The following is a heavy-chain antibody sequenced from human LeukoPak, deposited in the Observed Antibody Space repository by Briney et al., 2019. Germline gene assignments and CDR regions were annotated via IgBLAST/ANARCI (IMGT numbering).Heavy chain of an antibody. D-gene: IGHD3-10*01. V-gene: IGHV3-23*01. Sequence: GGSLRLSCAASGFTFTSYAMSWVRQAPGKGLEWVSAISGSGGSTYYADSVRGRLTISRDNSKNTLYLQVNSLRAEDTAVYYCAKDFYGSGFVYYFDYWGQGTLVTVSS. CDR1: GFTFTSYA. CDR2: ISGSGGST. J-gene: IGHJ4*02. CDR3: AKDFYGSGFVYYFDY.